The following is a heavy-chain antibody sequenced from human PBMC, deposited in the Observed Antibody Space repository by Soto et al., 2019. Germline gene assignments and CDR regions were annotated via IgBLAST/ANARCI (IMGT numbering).Heavy chain of an antibody. CDR3: ARGRGIAAPVMGY. J-gene: IGHJ4*02. D-gene: IGHD6-13*01. V-gene: IGHV1-69*13. Sequence: SVKVSCKASGGTFSIYAIIWVRQAPGQGLEWMGGIIPIFGTANYAQKFQGRVTITADESTSTAYMELSSLRSEDTAVYYCARGRGIAAPVMGYWGQGTLVTVSS. CDR2: IIPIFGTA. CDR1: GGTFSIYA.